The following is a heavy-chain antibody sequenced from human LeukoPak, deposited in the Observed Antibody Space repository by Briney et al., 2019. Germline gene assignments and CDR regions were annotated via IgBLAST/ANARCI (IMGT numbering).Heavy chain of an antibody. J-gene: IGHJ3*02. CDR3: ARGGVVPAAIRGAFDI. V-gene: IGHV4-59*01. CDR2: IYYSGST. D-gene: IGHD2-2*01. Sequence: SETLSVTCTVSGGSISSYYWSWIRQPPGKGLEWIGYIYYSGSTNYNPSLKSRVTISVDTSKNQFSLKLSSVTAADTAVYYCARGGVVPAAIRGAFDIWGQGTMVTVSS. CDR1: GGSISSYY.